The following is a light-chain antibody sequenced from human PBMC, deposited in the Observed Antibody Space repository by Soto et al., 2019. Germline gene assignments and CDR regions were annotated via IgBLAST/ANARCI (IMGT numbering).Light chain of an antibody. CDR3: QQYNTYPLT. CDR2: KAS. CDR1: QSIRPW. Sequence: DIQMTQSPSTLSASVGDSVTITCRASQSIRPWLAWYQQKPGKAPTLLIYKASSLEGGVPSRVSSSGSGTDFNITISSLQPDDFATYYCQQYNTYPLTCGGGTTVEIK. J-gene: IGKJ4*01. V-gene: IGKV1-5*03.